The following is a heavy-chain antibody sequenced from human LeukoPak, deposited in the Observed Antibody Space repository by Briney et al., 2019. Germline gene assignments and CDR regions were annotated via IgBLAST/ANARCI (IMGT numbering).Heavy chain of an antibody. J-gene: IGHJ6*03. D-gene: IGHD1-14*01. Sequence: ASVKDSCKASGYTFTGYYIHWVRQAPGQGLEWMGWINPNSGGTNYAQKFQGRVTMTRDTSISTAYMELSRLSSDDTAVYYCARYRPKSPTRYMDVWGKGTTVTVSS. CDR2: INPNSGGT. CDR3: ARYRPKSPTRYMDV. CDR1: GYTFTGYY. V-gene: IGHV1-2*02.